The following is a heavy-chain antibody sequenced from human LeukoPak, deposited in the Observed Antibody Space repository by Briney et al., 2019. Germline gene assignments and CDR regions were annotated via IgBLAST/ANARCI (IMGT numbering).Heavy chain of an antibody. J-gene: IGHJ4*02. D-gene: IGHD5-24*01. V-gene: IGHV4-34*01. Sequence: SETLSLTCTVYGGSVSEYYWSWIRQPPGMGLEWIGEINHSGSTNYNPSLKSRVTISVDTSKKKFSLRLNSVTAADTAVYYCARLGGSDWLQNYFDYWGQGTLVTVSS. CDR1: GGSVSEYY. CDR3: ARLGGSDWLQNYFDY. CDR2: INHSGST.